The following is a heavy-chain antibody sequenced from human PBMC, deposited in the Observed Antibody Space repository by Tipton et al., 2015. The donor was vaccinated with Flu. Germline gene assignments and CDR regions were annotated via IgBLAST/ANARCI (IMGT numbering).Heavy chain of an antibody. J-gene: IGHJ3*02. V-gene: IGHV3-48*03. D-gene: IGHD3-22*01. CDR3: ARDERDYYDSSGYPRAFDI. CDR2: ISSSGSTI. Sequence: SLRLSCAASGFTLRSYEINWVRQAPGKELEWVSYISSSGSTIYYADSVKGRFTISRDNAKNSLYLQMNSLRAEDTAVYYCARDERDYYDSSGYPRAFDIWGQGTMVTVSS. CDR1: GFTLRSYE.